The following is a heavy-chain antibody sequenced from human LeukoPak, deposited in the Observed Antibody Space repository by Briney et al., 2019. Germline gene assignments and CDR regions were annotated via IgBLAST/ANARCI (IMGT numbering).Heavy chain of an antibody. CDR3: ARETQQWLVR. CDR1: GFTFSSYG. Sequence: GGTLRLSCAASGFTFSSYGMSWVRQAPGKGLEWVAVISYDGSNKYYADSVKGRFTISRDNSKNTLYLQMNSLRAEDTAVYYCARETQQWLVRWGQGTLVTVSS. D-gene: IGHD6-19*01. CDR2: ISYDGSNK. J-gene: IGHJ4*02. V-gene: IGHV3-30*03.